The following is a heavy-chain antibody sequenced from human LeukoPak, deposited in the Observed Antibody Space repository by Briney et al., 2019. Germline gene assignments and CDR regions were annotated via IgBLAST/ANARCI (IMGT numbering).Heavy chain of an antibody. V-gene: IGHV4-4*08. J-gene: IGHJ6*04. CDR3: ARFTYTTRPSDV. Sequence: SETLCLTCAVSGGSISGYYRSWIRQPPGQTLEWVGYIYSSGGTNYTPSVQSRVTMSADTSMNQFSLRLSSVTPADTAVYYRARFTYTTRPSDVWGKGTTVTVSS. CDR1: GGSISGYY. D-gene: IGHD3-16*01. CDR2: IYSSGGT.